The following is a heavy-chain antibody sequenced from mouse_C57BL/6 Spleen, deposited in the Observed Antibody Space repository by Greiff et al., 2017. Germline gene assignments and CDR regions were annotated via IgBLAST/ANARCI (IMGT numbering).Heavy chain of an antibody. Sequence: QVQLQQSGAELVRPGASVTLSCKASGYTFTDYEMHWVKQTPVHGLEWIGAIDPETGGTAYNQKFKSKAILTADKSSSTAYMELRSLTSEDSAVYYCTRKGITYYSNRRDFDYWGQGTTLT. CDR3: TRKGITYYSNRRDFDY. J-gene: IGHJ2*01. CDR2: IDPETGGT. CDR1: GYTFTDYE. V-gene: IGHV1-15*01. D-gene: IGHD2-5*01.